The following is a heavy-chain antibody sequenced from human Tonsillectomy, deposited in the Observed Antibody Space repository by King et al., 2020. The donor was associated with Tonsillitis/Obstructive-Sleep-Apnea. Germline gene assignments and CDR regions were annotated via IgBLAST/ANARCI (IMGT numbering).Heavy chain of an antibody. CDR1: GGTFSSYV. CDR2: IIPIPGIA. Sequence: QLVQSGAEVKKPGSSVKVSCKASGGTFSSYVISWVRQAPGQGLEWMGGIIPIPGIANYAQKFQGRVTITADKSTSTAYMELSSLRSEDTAVYYCARAYGSSTSCRVSYYYYGMDVWGQGTTVTVSS. J-gene: IGHJ6*02. CDR3: ARAYGSSTSCRVSYYYYGMDV. D-gene: IGHD2-2*01. V-gene: IGHV1-69*10.